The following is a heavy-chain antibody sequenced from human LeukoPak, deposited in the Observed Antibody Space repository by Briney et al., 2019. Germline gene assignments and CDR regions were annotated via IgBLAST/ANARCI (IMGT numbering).Heavy chain of an antibody. V-gene: IGHV1-46*01. D-gene: IGHD2-21*02. CDR1: GYTFTSYY. CDR3: ARDLGCGGDCYPFDY. J-gene: IGHJ4*02. Sequence: ASVKVSCKASGYTFTSYYMHWVRQAPGQGLEWMGIINPSGGSTGYAQKFQGRVTMTRDTSTSTVYMELSSLRSEDTAVYYCARDLGCGGDCYPFDYWGQGTLVTVSS. CDR2: INPSGGST.